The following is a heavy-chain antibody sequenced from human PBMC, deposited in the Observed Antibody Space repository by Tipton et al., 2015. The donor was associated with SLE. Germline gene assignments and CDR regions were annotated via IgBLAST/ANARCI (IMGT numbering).Heavy chain of an antibody. J-gene: IGHJ4*02. CDR2: INHSGST. V-gene: IGHV4-34*01. D-gene: IGHD5-24*01. CDR3: ARVQRDESLDY. Sequence: TLSLTCAVYGGSFSGYYWSWIRQPPGKGLEWIGEINHSGSTNYNPSLKSRVTISVDTSKNQFSLKLSSVTAADTAVYYCARVQRDESLDYWGQGTLVTVSS. CDR1: GGSFSGYY.